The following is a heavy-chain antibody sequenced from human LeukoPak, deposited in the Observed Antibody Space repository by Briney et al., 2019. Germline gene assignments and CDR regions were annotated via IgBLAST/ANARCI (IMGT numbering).Heavy chain of an antibody. CDR3: ARDSSQLAYCGGDCYFDP. D-gene: IGHD2-21*01. J-gene: IGHJ4*02. V-gene: IGHV3-23*01. CDR1: GFTFSNYA. Sequence: GGSLRLSCVASGFTFSNYAVNWVRQAPGKGLEWVSCISYSGGSAHYADSVKGRFTISRDNSKNTLYLQMNSLRAEDTAVYYCARDSSQLAYCGGDCYFDPWGQGTLVTVSS. CDR2: ISYSGGSA.